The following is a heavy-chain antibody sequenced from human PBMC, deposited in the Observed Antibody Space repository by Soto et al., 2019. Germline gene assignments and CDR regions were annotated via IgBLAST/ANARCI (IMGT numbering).Heavy chain of an antibody. CDR2: TYYRSRWYS. V-gene: IGHV6-1*01. CDR1: GDTVSSNSVA. J-gene: IGHJ6*02. D-gene: IGHD2-15*01. Sequence: SQTLSLTCVGSGDTVSSNSVAWNWVRQSPSRGLEWLGRTYYRSRWYSDYAVSVRSRIDINADTSKNQVSLQLNSVTPEDTAVYYCARSEEDADYYYYGMDVWGQGTTVTVSS. CDR3: ARSEEDADYYYYGMDV.